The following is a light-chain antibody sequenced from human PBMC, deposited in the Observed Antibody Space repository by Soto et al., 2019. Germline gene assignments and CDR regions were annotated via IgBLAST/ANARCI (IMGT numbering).Light chain of an antibody. J-gene: IGKJ1*01. V-gene: IGKV1-5*01. Sequence: DIQMTQSPSPLSASVGDRVTITCRASQSISSWLAWYQQKPGKAPKLLIYDASSLESGVPSRFSGSGSGTEFTLTISXLQPDDFATYYCQQYNSYSTFGQGTKVEIK. CDR2: DAS. CDR3: QQYNSYST. CDR1: QSISSW.